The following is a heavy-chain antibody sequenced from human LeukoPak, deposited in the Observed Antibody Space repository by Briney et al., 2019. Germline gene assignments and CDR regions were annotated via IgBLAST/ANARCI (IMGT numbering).Heavy chain of an antibody. CDR3: AKDPSRRVATISTRLDY. CDR2: ISGSGGST. J-gene: IGHJ4*02. CDR1: GFTFSSYA. D-gene: IGHD5-12*01. V-gene: IGHV3-23*01. Sequence: GGSVRLSCAASGFTFSSYAMSWVRQAPGKGLEWVSAISGSGGSTYYADSVKGRFTISRDNSKNTLYLQMNSLRAEDTAVYYCAKDPSRRVATISTRLDYWGQGTLVTVSS.